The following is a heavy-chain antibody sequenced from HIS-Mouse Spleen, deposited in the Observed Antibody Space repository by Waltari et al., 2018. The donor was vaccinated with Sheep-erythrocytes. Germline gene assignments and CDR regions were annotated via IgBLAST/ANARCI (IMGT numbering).Heavy chain of an antibody. D-gene: IGHD7-27*01. CDR1: GFTFSRYA. CDR3: AKWIKLGREGYFDY. J-gene: IGHJ4*02. Sequence: EVQLLESGGGLVQPGGSLRLSCAASGFTFSRYAWRWVRQAPGKGLEWVSAISGSGGSTYYADSVKGRFTISRDNSKNTLYLQMNSLRAEDTAVYYCAKWIKLGREGYFDYWGQGTLVTVSS. V-gene: IGHV3-23*01. CDR2: ISGSGGST.